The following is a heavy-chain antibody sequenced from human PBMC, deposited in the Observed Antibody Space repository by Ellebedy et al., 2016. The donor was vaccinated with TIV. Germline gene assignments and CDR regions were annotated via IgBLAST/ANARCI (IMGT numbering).Heavy chain of an antibody. CDR3: VRDTVAVPDGNTFDF. Sequence: PGGSLRLSCAASGFTFTTFWMSWVRQAPGKGLEWVGNINQDGSEKCYGDSVKGRFTISRDNARNSLYLQMKSLRVDDSAMYYCVRDTVAVPDGNTFDFWGQGTMVSVST. CDR2: INQDGSEK. V-gene: IGHV3-7*04. CDR1: GFTFTTFW. J-gene: IGHJ3*01. D-gene: IGHD2-2*01.